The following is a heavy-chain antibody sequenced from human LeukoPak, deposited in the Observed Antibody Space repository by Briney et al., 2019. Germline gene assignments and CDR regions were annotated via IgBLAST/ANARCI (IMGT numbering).Heavy chain of an antibody. D-gene: IGHD3-22*01. CDR1: GFTFSSYA. CDR3: AKDWHGSGYSYFDY. CDR2: ISGSGGST. V-gene: IGHV3-23*01. Sequence: PGGSLRLSCAASGFTFSSYAMSWVRQAPGKGLEWVSAISGSGGSTYYADSVKGRFTISRDNSKSTLYLQINNLSAEDAAVYYCAKDWHGSGYSYFDYWGQGTQVAVSS. J-gene: IGHJ4*02.